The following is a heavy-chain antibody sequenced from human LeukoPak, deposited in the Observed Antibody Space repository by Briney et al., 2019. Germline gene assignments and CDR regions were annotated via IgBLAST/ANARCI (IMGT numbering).Heavy chain of an antibody. D-gene: IGHD3-16*01. V-gene: IGHV3-30*02. CDR1: GFTFSSYG. Sequence: GGSLRLSCAASGFTFSSYGMHWVRQAPGKGLEWVAFIRYDESNEYYADSVKGRFTISRDNSKNTLYLQMNSLRAEDAAVYYCAKAQYGGNVWGSGSYLSYWGQGTLVTVSS. CDR2: IRYDESNE. CDR3: AKAQYGGNVWGSGSYLSY. J-gene: IGHJ4*02.